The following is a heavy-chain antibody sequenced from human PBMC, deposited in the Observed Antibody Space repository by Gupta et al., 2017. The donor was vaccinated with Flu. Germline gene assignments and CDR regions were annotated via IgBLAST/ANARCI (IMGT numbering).Heavy chain of an antibody. V-gene: IGHV4-59*01. CDR2: MSVSGNT. CDR3: VRRCYGGDCYAGRGWFDR. J-gene: IGHJ5*02. Sequence: QVQLQESGPGQVKPSETLSLNCAVSGGSIDSDIWGWIRQPPGKGLEWIGHMSVSGNTHYNPSLNRRVTMSVETTKRQFLLTMTSVTAADTAVYYCVRRCYGGDCYAGRGWFDRWGQGTLVTVSS. CDR1: GGSIDSDI. D-gene: IGHD2-21*02.